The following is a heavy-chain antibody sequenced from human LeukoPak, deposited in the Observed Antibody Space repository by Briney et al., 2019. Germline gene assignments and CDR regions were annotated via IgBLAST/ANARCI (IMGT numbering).Heavy chain of an antibody. CDR1: GFTFSSYW. V-gene: IGHV3-74*01. CDR3: VRSAFHAGSGNYYDY. D-gene: IGHD3-22*01. Sequence: GGSLRLSCAASGFTFSSYWMHWVRQAPGKGLVWVSRINSDGSSTSYADSVKGRFTISRDNAENTLYLQMNSLRVEDTAVYYCVRSAFHAGSGNYYDYWGQGTLVTVSS. J-gene: IGHJ4*02. CDR2: INSDGSST.